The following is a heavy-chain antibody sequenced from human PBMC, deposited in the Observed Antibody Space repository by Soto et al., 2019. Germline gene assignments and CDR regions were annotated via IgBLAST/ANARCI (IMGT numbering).Heavy chain of an antibody. Sequence: GGSLRLSCAASGFTFSSYSMNWVRQAPGKGLEWVSSISSSSSYIYYADSVKGRFTISRDNAKNSLYLQMNSLRAEDTAVYYCARDNGVWFGEFTYYYMDVWGKGTTVTVSS. CDR3: ARDNGVWFGEFTYYYMDV. D-gene: IGHD3-10*01. V-gene: IGHV3-21*01. J-gene: IGHJ6*03. CDR2: ISSSSSYI. CDR1: GFTFSSYS.